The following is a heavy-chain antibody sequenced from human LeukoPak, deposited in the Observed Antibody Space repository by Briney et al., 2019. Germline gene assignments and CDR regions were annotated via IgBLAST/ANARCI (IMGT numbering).Heavy chain of an antibody. J-gene: IGHJ4*02. Sequence: SVTLSLTCTVSGGSISSYYWSWIRQPPGKGLEGIGYIYYSGSTNYTPSLKSRVTISVDTSKNQFSLKLSSVTAADTAVYYCARGSVTTPRPDYWGQGTRVTVSS. CDR1: GGSISSYY. V-gene: IGHV4-59*08. CDR3: ARGSVTTPRPDY. CDR2: IYYSGST. D-gene: IGHD4-11*01.